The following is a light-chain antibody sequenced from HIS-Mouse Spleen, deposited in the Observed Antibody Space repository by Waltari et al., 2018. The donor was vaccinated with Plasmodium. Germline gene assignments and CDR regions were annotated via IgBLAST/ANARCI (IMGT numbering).Light chain of an antibody. CDR1: QSVSSY. CDR2: DAS. Sequence: EIWLTQSPATLSLSPGERAPLSCRASQSVSSYLAWYQQKPGQAPRLLIYDASNRATGIPARFSGSGSGTDFTLTISSLEPEDFAVYYCQQRSNWPWTFGQGTKVEIK. J-gene: IGKJ1*01. V-gene: IGKV3-11*01. CDR3: QQRSNWPWT.